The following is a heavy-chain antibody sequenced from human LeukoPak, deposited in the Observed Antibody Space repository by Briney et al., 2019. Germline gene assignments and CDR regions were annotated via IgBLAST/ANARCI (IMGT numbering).Heavy chain of an antibody. Sequence: SQTLSLTCAISGDSVSSDSAAWNWIRQSPSRGLEWLGRTYYRSRWYSDYAVSVRGRITINPDTYKKQFTLQLNSVTPEDTAVYYCARGSSASRGFAPWGQGTLVTVSS. CDR3: ARGSSASRGFAP. CDR1: GDSVSSDSAA. V-gene: IGHV6-1*01. J-gene: IGHJ5*02. CDR2: TYYRSRWYS. D-gene: IGHD2-2*01.